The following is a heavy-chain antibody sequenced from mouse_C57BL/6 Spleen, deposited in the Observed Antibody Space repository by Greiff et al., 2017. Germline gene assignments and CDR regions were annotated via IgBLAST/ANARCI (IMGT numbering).Heavy chain of an antibody. Sequence: VKLQESGAELVKPGASVKISCKASGYAFSSYWMNWVKQRPGKGLEWIGQIYPGDGDTNYNGKFKGKATLTADKSSSTAYMQLSSLTSEDSAVYFCARSGTVYYYAMDYWGQGTSVTVSS. D-gene: IGHD4-1*01. CDR2: IYPGDGDT. J-gene: IGHJ4*01. V-gene: IGHV1-80*01. CDR3: ARSGTVYYYAMDY. CDR1: GYAFSSYW.